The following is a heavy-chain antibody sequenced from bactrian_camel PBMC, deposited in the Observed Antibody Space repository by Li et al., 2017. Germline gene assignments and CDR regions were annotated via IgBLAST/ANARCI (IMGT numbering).Heavy chain of an antibody. CDR1: GFTFSSYY. CDR3: ATFPASGSFML. Sequence: HVQLVESGGGLVQPGGSLRLSCAASGFTFSSYYMSWVRQAPGKGLEWVSSIYDDGSTTYYADSVKGRFTMSRDNALNTVSLQMNSLKSDDTALYYCATFPASGSFMLWGQGTQVTVS. D-gene: IGHD2*01. V-gene: IGHV3-2*01. J-gene: IGHJ4*01. CDR2: IYDDGSTT.